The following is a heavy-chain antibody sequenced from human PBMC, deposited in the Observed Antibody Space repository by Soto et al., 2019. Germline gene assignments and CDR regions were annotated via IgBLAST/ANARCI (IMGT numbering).Heavy chain of an antibody. V-gene: IGHV1-2*02. D-gene: IGHD4-17*01. J-gene: IGHJ4*02. Sequence: RASVKVSCKASGYTFTGYYMHWVRQAPGQGLEWMGWINPNSGGTNYAQKFQGRVTMTRDTSISTAYMELSRLRSDDTAVYYCAREATASTVTTGGVDYWGQGTLVTVSS. CDR1: GYTFTGYY. CDR3: AREATASTVTTGGVDY. CDR2: INPNSGGT.